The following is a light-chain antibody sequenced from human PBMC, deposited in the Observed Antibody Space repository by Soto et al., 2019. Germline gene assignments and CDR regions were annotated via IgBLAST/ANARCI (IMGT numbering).Light chain of an antibody. CDR1: QRIASA. J-gene: IGKJ1*01. V-gene: IGKV1-5*03. CDR3: QQYNSYSWT. CDR2: QAS. Sequence: DIQLTQYPSTLSAYVGDRVTITCRASQRIASAVAWYQQRPGKAPNLLIYQASSLESGVPSRFSGSGSGAEFTLTFTSLQSDDFATYYCQQYNSYSWTFGQGTKVDIK.